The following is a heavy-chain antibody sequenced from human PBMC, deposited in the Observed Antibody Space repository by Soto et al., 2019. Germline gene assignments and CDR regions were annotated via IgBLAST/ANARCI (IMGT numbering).Heavy chain of an antibody. Sequence: GGSLRLSCAASGFTFSSHWMHWVRQAPGKGLVWVSRIKSDGSGTIYADSVKGRFTISRDNAKNTVYLQLNSLRAEDTAVYFCAREIAVAGTIDYWGQGTQVTVSS. CDR3: AREIAVAGTIDY. CDR1: GFTFSSHW. D-gene: IGHD6-19*01. J-gene: IGHJ4*02. V-gene: IGHV3-74*01. CDR2: IKSDGSGT.